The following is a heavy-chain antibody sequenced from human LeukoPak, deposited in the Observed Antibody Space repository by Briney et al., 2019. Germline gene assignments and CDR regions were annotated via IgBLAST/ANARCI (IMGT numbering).Heavy chain of an antibody. J-gene: IGHJ5*02. V-gene: IGHV4-30-4*01. CDR2: IYYSGST. CDR3: ARADYYDSRCWFDP. CDR1: GGSISSGDYY. Sequence: SETLSLTCTVSGGSISSGDYYWSWIRQPPGKGLEWIGYIYYSGSTYYNPSLKSRVTISVDTSKNQFSLKLSSVTAADMAVYYCARADYYDSRCWFDPWGQGTLVTVSS. D-gene: IGHD3-22*01.